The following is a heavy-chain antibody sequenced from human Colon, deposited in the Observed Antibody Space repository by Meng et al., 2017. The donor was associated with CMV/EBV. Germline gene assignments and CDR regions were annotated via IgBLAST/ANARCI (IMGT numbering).Heavy chain of an antibody. CDR3: ARGGGYSGYDAPFDY. CDR2: IYHSRST. J-gene: IGHJ4*02. V-gene: IGHV4-31*03. D-gene: IGHD5-12*01. CDR1: GDSISTGTYY. Sequence: SETLSLTCTVSGDSISTGTYYWSWIRQHPGKGREWIGYIYHSRSTSYNPSLKSRQTISVDTSKNQFSLNLTSVTAADTAVYYCARGGGYSGYDAPFDYWGQGTLVTVSS.